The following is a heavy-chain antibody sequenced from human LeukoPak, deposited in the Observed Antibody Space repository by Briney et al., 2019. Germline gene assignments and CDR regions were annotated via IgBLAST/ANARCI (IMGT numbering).Heavy chain of an antibody. CDR2: ISSSGSTI. Sequence: GGSLRLSCAASGFTFSSYEMNWVGQAPGKGLEWVSYISSSGSTIYYADSVKGRFTISRDNAKNSLYLQMNSLRAEDTAVYYCAELGVTMIGGVWGKGTTVTVSS. V-gene: IGHV3-48*03. CDR1: GFTFSSYE. D-gene: IGHD3-10*02. J-gene: IGHJ6*04. CDR3: AELGVTMIGGV.